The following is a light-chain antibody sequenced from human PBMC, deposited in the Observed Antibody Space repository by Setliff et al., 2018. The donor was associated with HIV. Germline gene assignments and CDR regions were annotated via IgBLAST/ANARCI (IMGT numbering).Light chain of an antibody. J-gene: IGLJ1*01. V-gene: IGLV3-21*04. Sequence: SYELTQPPSVSVAPGKTARITCGGNNIGSKSVHWYQQKPGQVPVLVIYYDRDRPSGIPERFSGSNSGNTATLTISRVEAGDEADYYCQVWDSSNDHHVFGTGTKVTVL. CDR3: QVWDSSNDHHV. CDR1: NIGSKS. CDR2: YDR.